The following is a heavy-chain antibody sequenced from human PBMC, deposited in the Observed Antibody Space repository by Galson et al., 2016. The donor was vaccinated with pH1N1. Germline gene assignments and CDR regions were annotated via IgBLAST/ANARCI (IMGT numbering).Heavy chain of an antibody. D-gene: IGHD2/OR15-2a*01. J-gene: IGHJ4*02. CDR2: VDPGNSDT. CDR3: SRYDNSKDYFDY. V-gene: IGHV5-51*03. CDR1: GYTFSNYW. Sequence: QSGAEVTKPGESLRISCKGSGYTFSNYWIGWVRQMSGKGLEWMGIVDPGNSDTRYSPPFQGQVTTSADKSTRITYLQWSSRKASDTAMYYCSRYDNSKDYFDYWVQGTRVTVSS.